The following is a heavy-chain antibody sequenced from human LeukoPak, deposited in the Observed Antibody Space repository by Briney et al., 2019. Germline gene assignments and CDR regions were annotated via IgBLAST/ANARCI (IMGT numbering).Heavy chain of an antibody. D-gene: IGHD6-13*01. V-gene: IGHV4-4*07. CDR3: ARELGIAAAGTSVFDY. CDR2: IYTSGST. J-gene: IGHJ4*02. CDR1: GGSISSYY. Sequence: PSETLSLTCTVSGGSISSYYWSWIQQPAGKGLEWIGRIYTSGSTNYNPSLKSRVTMSVDTSKNQFSLKLSSVTAADTAVYYCARELGIAAAGTSVFDYWGQGTLVTVSS.